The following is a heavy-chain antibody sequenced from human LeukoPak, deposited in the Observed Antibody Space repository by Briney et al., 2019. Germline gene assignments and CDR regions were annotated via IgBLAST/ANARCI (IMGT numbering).Heavy chain of an antibody. J-gene: IGHJ4*02. CDR3: ARALNQWEPEPYYFDY. D-gene: IGHD1-26*01. V-gene: IGHV3-7*01. CDR2: IKQDGSEK. Sequence: PGGSLRLSCAASGFTFSSYSMNWVRQAPGKGLEWVANIKQDGSEKHYVDSVKGRFTISRDNAKNSLYLQMNSLRAEDTAVYYCARALNQWEPEPYYFDYWGQGTLVTVSS. CDR1: GFTFSSYS.